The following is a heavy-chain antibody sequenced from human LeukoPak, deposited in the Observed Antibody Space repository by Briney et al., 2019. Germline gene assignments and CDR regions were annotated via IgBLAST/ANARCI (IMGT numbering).Heavy chain of an antibody. J-gene: IGHJ5*02. D-gene: IGHD6-19*01. V-gene: IGHV3-9*03. CDR2: ISWNSGSI. Sequence: GGSLRLSCAASGIVFSNTAMNWARQSPGKGLEWVSGISWNSGSIGYADSVKGRFTISRDNAKNSLYLQMNSLRAEDMALYYCAKGQIAVAGRDWFDPWGQGTLVTVSS. CDR3: AKGQIAVAGRDWFDP. CDR1: GIVFSNTA.